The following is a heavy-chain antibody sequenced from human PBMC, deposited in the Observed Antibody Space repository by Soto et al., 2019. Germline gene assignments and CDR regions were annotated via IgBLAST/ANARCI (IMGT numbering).Heavy chain of an antibody. V-gene: IGHV3-13*01. Sequence: GGSLRLSCAASGFTFSRYDMHWVRQARGKGLEWVSAIGSAGDTYYPCSVKGRFTISRENAKNSVYLQMNSLRVEDTAVYYCARPIYGDYAFDYWGQGTLVTVSS. CDR2: IGSAGDT. J-gene: IGHJ4*02. D-gene: IGHD4-17*01. CDR1: GFTFSRYD. CDR3: ARPIYGDYAFDY.